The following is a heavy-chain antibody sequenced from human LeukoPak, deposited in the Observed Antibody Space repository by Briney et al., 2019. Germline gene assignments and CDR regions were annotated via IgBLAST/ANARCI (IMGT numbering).Heavy chain of an antibody. CDR1: GFTFGSYA. CDR3: AKGSGSGWYGWFAP. V-gene: IGHV3-23*01. D-gene: IGHD6-19*01. CDR2: IDASGGST. Sequence: GGSLRLSCAASGFTFGSYAMTWVRQAPGKGLEWVSSIDASGGSTYYADSVKGRFTISRDNPKNTFYLQMNTLRADDTAVYYCAKGSGSGWYGWFAPWGQGTLVTVSS. J-gene: IGHJ5*02.